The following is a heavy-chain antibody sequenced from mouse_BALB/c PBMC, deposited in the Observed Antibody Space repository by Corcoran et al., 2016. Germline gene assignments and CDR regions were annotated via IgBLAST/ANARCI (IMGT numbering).Heavy chain of an antibody. J-gene: IGHJ3*01. V-gene: IGHV8-12*01. Sequence: QVTLKESGPGILQPSQTLSLTCSFSGFSLSTSGMGVSWIRQPSGKGLEWLAHIYWDDDKRYNPSLKSRLTISKDTSSNQVFLKITSVDTADTATYYCARGGELGYLLAYWGQGTLVTVSA. CDR3: ARGGELGYLLAY. CDR2: IYWDDDK. D-gene: IGHD1-2*01. CDR1: GFSLSTSGMG.